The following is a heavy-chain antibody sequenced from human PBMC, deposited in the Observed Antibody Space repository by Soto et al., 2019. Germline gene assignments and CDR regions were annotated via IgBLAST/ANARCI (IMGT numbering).Heavy chain of an antibody. CDR1: GDSISNYY. D-gene: IGHD1-1*01. Sequence: VRLQESGPGLVEASETLSLTCSVSGDSISNYYWSWIRQPAGKGLEWIGRIYSSGSANYNPSLKTRGTMSVDTSKNQVFLSVTSVTAADTAVYFCARGGTRSADLPTYWGQGIQVIVSS. J-gene: IGHJ4*02. CDR3: ARGGTRSADLPTY. V-gene: IGHV4-4*07. CDR2: IYSSGSA.